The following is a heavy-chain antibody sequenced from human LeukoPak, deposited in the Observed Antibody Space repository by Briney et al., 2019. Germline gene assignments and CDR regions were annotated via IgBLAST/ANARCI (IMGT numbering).Heavy chain of an antibody. Sequence: PGRSLRLSCAASGFTFRSYGMHWVRHAPGKGLEWVAVISYDGSNKYYADSVKGRFTISRDNSKNTLYLQMNSLRAEDTAVYYCAKDKDYYDSSGSLYFDYWGQGTLVTVSS. CDR2: ISYDGSNK. V-gene: IGHV3-30*18. J-gene: IGHJ4*02. D-gene: IGHD3-22*01. CDR1: GFTFRSYG. CDR3: AKDKDYYDSSGSLYFDY.